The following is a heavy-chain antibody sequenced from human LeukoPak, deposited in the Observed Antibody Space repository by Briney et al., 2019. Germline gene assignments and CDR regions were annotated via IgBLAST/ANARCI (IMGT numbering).Heavy chain of an antibody. CDR2: MNPNSGNT. CDR1: GYTFTSYD. J-gene: IGHJ4*02. CDR3: ARGELYDYVWGSYPPSY. Sequence: SVKVSCKASGYTFTSYDINWVRQATGQGLEWMGWMNPNSGNTGYAQKFQGRVTMTRNTSISTAYMELSSLRSEDTAVYYCARGELYDYVWGSYPPSYWGQGTLVTVSS. D-gene: IGHD3-16*02. V-gene: IGHV1-8*01.